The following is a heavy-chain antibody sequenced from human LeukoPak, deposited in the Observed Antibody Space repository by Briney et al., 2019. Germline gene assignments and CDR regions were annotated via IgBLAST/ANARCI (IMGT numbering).Heavy chain of an antibody. Sequence: GGSLRLSCAASGFTFSSFSMIWVRQAPGKGLEWVAVIWYDGSNKYYADSVKGRFTISRDNSKNTLYLQMNSLRAEDTAVYYCARDWVEGDYGLSYWFDPWGQGTLVTVSS. D-gene: IGHD4-17*01. CDR1: GFTFSSFS. V-gene: IGHV3-33*08. J-gene: IGHJ5*02. CDR3: ARDWVEGDYGLSYWFDP. CDR2: IWYDGSNK.